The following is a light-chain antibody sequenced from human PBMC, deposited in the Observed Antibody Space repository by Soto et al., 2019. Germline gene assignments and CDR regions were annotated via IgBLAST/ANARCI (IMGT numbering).Light chain of an antibody. CDR1: NSDVGGYNY. CDR3: SSYTSSSPLSYV. CDR2: DVS. Sequence: QSVLTQPASMSGAPVQLIPISCTGTNSDVGGYNYVSWYQHHPGKAPKLMIYDVSNRPSGVSNRFSGSKSGNTASLTISGLQAEDEADFDCSSYTSSSPLSYVFGTGTKVTVL. V-gene: IGLV2-14*03. J-gene: IGLJ1*01.